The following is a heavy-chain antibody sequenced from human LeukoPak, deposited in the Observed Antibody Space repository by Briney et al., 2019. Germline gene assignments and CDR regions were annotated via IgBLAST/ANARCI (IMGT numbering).Heavy chain of an antibody. Sequence: GGSLRLSCAASGFTFSSYAMHWVRQAPGKGLEWVAVISYDGSNKYYADSVKGRFTISRDNSKNTLYLQMNSLRAEDTAVYYCARVEGLSGYSGYDYPDYWGQGTLVTVSS. D-gene: IGHD5-12*01. CDR2: ISYDGSNK. V-gene: IGHV3-30-3*01. CDR3: ARVEGLSGYSGYDYPDY. CDR1: GFTFSSYA. J-gene: IGHJ4*02.